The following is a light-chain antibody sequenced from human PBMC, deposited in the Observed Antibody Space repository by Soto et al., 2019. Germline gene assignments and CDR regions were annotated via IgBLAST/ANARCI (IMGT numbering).Light chain of an antibody. CDR3: QQSYSSPPT. J-gene: IGKJ1*01. V-gene: IGKV1-5*03. Sequence: DIQMTQSPSTLSGSVGDRVTITCRASQTISSWLAWYQQKPGKAPKLLIYKSSTLKSGVPSRFSGSGSGTEFTLTISSMQPDDFATYYCQQSYSSPPTFGQGTKLDIK. CDR2: KSS. CDR1: QTISSW.